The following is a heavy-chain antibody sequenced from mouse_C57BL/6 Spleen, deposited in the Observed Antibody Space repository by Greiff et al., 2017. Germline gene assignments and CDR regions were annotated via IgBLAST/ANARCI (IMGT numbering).Heavy chain of an antibody. CDR3: ARFLGSSYDVLDY. CDR1: GYTFTSYW. V-gene: IGHV1-59*01. CDR2: IDPSDSYT. Sequence: QVQLQQPGAELVRPGTSVKLSCKASGYTFTSYWMHWVKQRPGQGLEWIGVIDPSDSYTNYNQKFKGKATLTVDTSSSTAYMQLSSLTSEDSAVYYCARFLGSSYDVLDYWGKGTTLTVSS. D-gene: IGHD1-1*01. J-gene: IGHJ2*01.